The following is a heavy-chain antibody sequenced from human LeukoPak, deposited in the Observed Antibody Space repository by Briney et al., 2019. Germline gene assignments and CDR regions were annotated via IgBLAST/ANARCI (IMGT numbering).Heavy chain of an antibody. J-gene: IGHJ5*02. D-gene: IGHD3-22*01. CDR3: ACSGYYLDGTYKWFDP. CDR1: GGTFSSYA. V-gene: IGHV1-69*05. Sequence: SVKVSCKASGGTFSSYAISWVRQAPGQGLEWMGGIIPIFGTANYAQKFQGRVTITTDESTSTAYMELSSLRSEDTAVYYCACSGYYLDGTYKWFDPWGQGTLVTVSS. CDR2: IIPIFGTA.